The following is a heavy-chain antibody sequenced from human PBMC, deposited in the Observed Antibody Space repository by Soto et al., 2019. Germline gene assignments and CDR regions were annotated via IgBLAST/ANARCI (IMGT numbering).Heavy chain of an antibody. Sequence: EVQLMESGGGLVQPGGSLRLSCASSGFNLSMSAVNWVRQAPGKGLEWVSYISDSGDRTYYADSVKGRFTISRDRSKNTLVLQMDSLRAEDTAVYYCGKYIGIIVKAGEEFDVGGQGTKVTGYS. CDR3: GKYIGIIVKAGEEFDV. V-gene: IGHV3-23*01. J-gene: IGHJ3*01. CDR2: ISDSGDRT. D-gene: IGHD3-16*02. CDR1: GFNLSMSA.